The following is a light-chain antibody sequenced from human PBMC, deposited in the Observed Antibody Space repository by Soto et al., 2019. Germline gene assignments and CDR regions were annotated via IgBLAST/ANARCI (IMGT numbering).Light chain of an antibody. Sequence: EVVLTQSPGTLSLSPGERATVSCRASQSVSNNYVAWYQQKPGQAPRLLIFGSSDRATGIPDRFSGSGSGTDFTLTISRLAPEDFAVYFCQQYGSSPPHTFGQGTNLEIK. CDR2: GSS. CDR1: QSVSNNY. J-gene: IGKJ2*01. V-gene: IGKV3-20*01. CDR3: QQYGSSPPHT.